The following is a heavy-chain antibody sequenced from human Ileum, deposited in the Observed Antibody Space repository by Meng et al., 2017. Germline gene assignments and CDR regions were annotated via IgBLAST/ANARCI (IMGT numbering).Heavy chain of an antibody. Sequence: QVQLVQSGAEVKKPGPSVKLSCKASGHSVSSSYMHWVRQAPGQGLEWMAIINPGIGATIYAQKFQGRLSVTRDTSTNTVYMELNTLGSDDTAVYYCARALEYWGQGTLVTVSS. V-gene: IGHV1-46*01. J-gene: IGHJ4*02. CDR1: GHSVSSSY. CDR3: ARALEY. CDR2: INPGIGAT.